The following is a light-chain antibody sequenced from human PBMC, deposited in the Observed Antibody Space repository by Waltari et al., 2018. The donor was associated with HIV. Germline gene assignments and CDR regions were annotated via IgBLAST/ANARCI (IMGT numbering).Light chain of an antibody. V-gene: IGKV3-20*01. J-gene: IGKJ1*01. CDR2: GTS. CDR3: QQYGSPPWT. Sequence: EVVMTQSPGTLSLSPGERATLSCRASQSVSSSFLAWYQQKLGQAPRLLIYGTSSRATGIPDRIIGSGSGTDFTLTITRLEPEDFAVYYCQQYGSPPWTFGQGTKVEI. CDR1: QSVSSSF.